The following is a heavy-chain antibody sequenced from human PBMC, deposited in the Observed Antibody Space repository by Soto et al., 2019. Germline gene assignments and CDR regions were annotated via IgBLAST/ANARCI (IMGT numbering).Heavy chain of an antibody. V-gene: IGHV1-46*01. CDR1: GYTFTSYY. J-gene: IGHJ4*02. CDR2: INPSGGST. D-gene: IGHD2-21*01. Sequence: QVQLVQSGAEVKKPGASVKVSCKASGYTFTSYYMHWVRQAPGQGLEWMGIINPSGGSTSYAQKCQGRVTMNRDTSTSTVYMELSSLRSEDTAVYYCARVGVSGKYDYWGQGTLVTVSS. CDR3: ARVGVSGKYDY.